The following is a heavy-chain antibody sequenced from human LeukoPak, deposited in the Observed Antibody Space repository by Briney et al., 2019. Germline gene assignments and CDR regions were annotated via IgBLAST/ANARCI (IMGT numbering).Heavy chain of an antibody. CDR1: GFTVSSNY. V-gene: IGHV3-66*01. J-gene: IGHJ6*02. Sequence: PGGSLRLSCAASGFTVSSNYMSWVRQAPGKGLEWVSVIYSGGSTYYADSVKGRFTISRDNSKNTLYLQMNSLRAEDTAVYYCARDDCSGGSCYPYYCLDVWGQGTTVTVSS. CDR2: IYSGGST. D-gene: IGHD2-15*01. CDR3: ARDDCSGGSCYPYYCLDV.